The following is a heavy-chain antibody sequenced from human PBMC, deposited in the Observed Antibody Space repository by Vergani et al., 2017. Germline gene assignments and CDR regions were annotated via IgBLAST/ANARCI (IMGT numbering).Heavy chain of an antibody. CDR1: GGTFSSYA. Sequence: QVQLVQSGAEVKKPGSSVKVSCKASGGTFSSYAISWVRQAPGQGLEWMGRIIPIFGTANYAQKFQGRVTITADESTSTAYMELSSLRSEDTAVYYCARDLIPGYSSVEVYYYYCMDVWGKGTTVTVSS. D-gene: IGHD5-18*01. V-gene: IGHV1-69*13. J-gene: IGHJ6*04. CDR2: IIPIFGTA. CDR3: ARDLIPGYSSVEVYYYYCMDV.